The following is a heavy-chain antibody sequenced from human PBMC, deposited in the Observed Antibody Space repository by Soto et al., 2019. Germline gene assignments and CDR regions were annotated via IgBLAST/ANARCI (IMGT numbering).Heavy chain of an antibody. Sequence: GESLKISCAASGFTFGTYAMNWVRQAPGEGLELVSTITDVGGPTYYADSVKGRFTISRDNTKNTLFLKMNSLRAEDTARYYCAKDRDIAYHLEGGFYYSGMDVWGQGTTVTVSS. CDR2: ITDVGGPT. CDR1: GFTFGTYA. D-gene: IGHD5-12*01. J-gene: IGHJ6*02. V-gene: IGHV3-23*01. CDR3: AKDRDIAYHLEGGFYYSGMDV.